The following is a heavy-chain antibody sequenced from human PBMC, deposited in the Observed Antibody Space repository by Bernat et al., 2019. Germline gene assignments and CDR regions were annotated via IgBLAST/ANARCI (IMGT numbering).Heavy chain of an antibody. CDR2: ISAYNGNT. CDR3: ARHDLFTTVAQHVYID. D-gene: IGHD6-19*01. J-gene: IGHJ4*02. CDR1: GYTFTSYG. V-gene: IGHV1-18*01. Sequence: QVQLVQSGAEVKKPGASAKVSCKASGYTFTSYGISWVRQAPGQGLEWMGWISAYNGNTNYAQKLQGRVTMTTDTSTSTAYMELRSLRSDDTAVYYCARHDLFTTVAQHVYIDWGQGTLVTVSS.